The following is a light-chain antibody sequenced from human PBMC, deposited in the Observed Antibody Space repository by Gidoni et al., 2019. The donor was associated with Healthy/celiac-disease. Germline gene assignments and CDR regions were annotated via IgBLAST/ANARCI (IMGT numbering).Light chain of an antibody. CDR2: DNN. V-gene: IGLV1-51*01. CDR3: GTWDSSLSAVV. Sequence: QSVLTQPTSVSAAPGQKVTISCPGRSSNIRNNYVSWYQQLPGTAPKLLIYDNNKRPSGIPDRFSGSKSGTSATLGITGLQTGDEADYYCGTWDSSLSAVVFGGGTKLTVL. CDR1: SSNIRNNY. J-gene: IGLJ2*01.